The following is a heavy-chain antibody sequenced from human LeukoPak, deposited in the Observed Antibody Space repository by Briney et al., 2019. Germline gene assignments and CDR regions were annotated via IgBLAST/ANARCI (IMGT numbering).Heavy chain of an antibody. V-gene: IGHV3-33*06. Sequence: GGSLRLSCAASGLTFSSYGMHWVRQAPGKGLEWEAVIWYDGSNKYYADSVKGRFTISRDNSKNTLYLQMNSLRAEDTAVYYCAKELPVAAALDYWGQGTMVTVSS. CDR3: AKELPVAAALDY. CDR2: IWYDGSNK. J-gene: IGHJ4*02. CDR1: GLTFSSYG. D-gene: IGHD6-25*01.